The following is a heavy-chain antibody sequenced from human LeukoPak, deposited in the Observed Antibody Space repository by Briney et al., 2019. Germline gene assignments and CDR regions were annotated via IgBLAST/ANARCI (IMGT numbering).Heavy chain of an antibody. V-gene: IGHV5-51*01. D-gene: IGHD5-24*01. CDR3: ARHKGMANPLDYFDY. Sequence: GESLKISCKGSGYNFTSYWIGWVRQMPGKGLEWMGIIYPGDFDTRYSPSFQGQVTFSADKSITTAYLQWSSLKASDTAMYYCARHKGMANPLDYFDYWGQGTLVTVSS. J-gene: IGHJ4*02. CDR2: IYPGDFDT. CDR1: GYNFTSYW.